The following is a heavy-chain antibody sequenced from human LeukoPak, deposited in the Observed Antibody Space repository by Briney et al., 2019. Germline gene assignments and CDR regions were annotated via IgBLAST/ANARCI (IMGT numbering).Heavy chain of an antibody. CDR3: ATVFDF. V-gene: IGHV3-74*01. J-gene: IGHJ5*01. CDR1: GLTFSNAW. Sequence: GGSLRLSCAASGLTFSNAWMHWVRQVPGKGLVWVSRIDDVGSGTSYADSVKGRFTISRDDAKNTVYLQMNSLRAEDTAVYYCATVFDFWGQGTLVTVSS. D-gene: IGHD2-21*02. CDR2: IDDVGSGT.